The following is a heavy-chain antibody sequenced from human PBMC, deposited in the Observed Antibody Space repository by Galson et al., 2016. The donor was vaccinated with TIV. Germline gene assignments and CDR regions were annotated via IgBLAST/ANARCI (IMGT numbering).Heavy chain of an antibody. V-gene: IGHV1-69*13. Sequence: SVKVSCKASGGTFNSYGISWVRQAPGQGLQWMGGIIPVFGTTKYSQDFQGRVAVTADESTGTAYMELSGLRFDDTAVYFCARSRVYSYGYVDPLGQGTLVTVSA. CDR2: IIPVFGTT. CDR3: ARSRVYSYGYVDP. J-gene: IGHJ5*02. D-gene: IGHD5-18*01. CDR1: GGTFNSYG.